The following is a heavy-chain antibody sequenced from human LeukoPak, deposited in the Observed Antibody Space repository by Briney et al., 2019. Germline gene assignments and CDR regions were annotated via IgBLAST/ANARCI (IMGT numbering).Heavy chain of an antibody. Sequence: GGSLRLSCAASGFTFDDYTMHWVRQAPGKGLEWVSLISWDGGSTYYADSVKGRFTISRDNSKNSLYLQMNSLRTEDTALYYCAKGGIGQLLWFGEFNGLAPFSFDYWGQGTLVTVSS. V-gene: IGHV3-43*01. J-gene: IGHJ4*02. D-gene: IGHD3-10*01. CDR1: GFTFDDYT. CDR2: ISWDGGST. CDR3: AKGGIGQLLWFGEFNGLAPFSFDY.